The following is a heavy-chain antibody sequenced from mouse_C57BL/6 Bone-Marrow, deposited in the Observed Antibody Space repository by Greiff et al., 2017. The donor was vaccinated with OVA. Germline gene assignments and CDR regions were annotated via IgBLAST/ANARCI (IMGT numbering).Heavy chain of an antibody. CDR3: ARSSASYYYGSSYLAWFAY. J-gene: IGHJ3*01. V-gene: IGHV1-72*01. Sequence: VQLQQPGAELVKPGASVKLSCKASGYTFTSYWMHWVKQRPGRGLEWIGRIDPNSGGTKYNEKFKSKATLTVDKPSGTAYMQLSSLTSEDSAVYYWARSSASYYYGSSYLAWFAYWGQGTLVTVSA. CDR2: IDPNSGGT. D-gene: IGHD1-1*01. CDR1: GYTFTSYW.